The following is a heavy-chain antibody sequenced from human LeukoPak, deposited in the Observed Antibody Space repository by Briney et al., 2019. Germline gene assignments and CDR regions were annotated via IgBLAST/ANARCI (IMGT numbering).Heavy chain of an antibody. CDR1: GYTFTSYY. Sequence: ASVKVSCKASGYTFTSYYMHWVRQAPGQGLEWMGIINPSGGSTSYAQKFQGRVTMTRDTSTSTVYMELSSLRSEDTAVYYCARLSGGYSYGVYYYYGMDVWGKGTTVTVSS. CDR2: INPSGGST. V-gene: IGHV1-46*01. D-gene: IGHD5-18*01. J-gene: IGHJ6*04. CDR3: ARLSGGYSYGVYYYYGMDV.